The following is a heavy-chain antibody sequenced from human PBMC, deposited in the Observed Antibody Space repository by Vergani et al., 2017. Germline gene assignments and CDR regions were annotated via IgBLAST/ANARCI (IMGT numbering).Heavy chain of an antibody. D-gene: IGHD6-19*01. Sequence: QVQLVQSGAEVKKPGASVKVSCKASGYTCTSYDINWVRQATGQGLEWMGWMNAGNGNTKYSQKFQGRVTITRDTSASTAYMELSSLRSEDTAVYYCARDIAVAGGDYWGQGTLVTVSS. CDR2: MNAGNGNT. J-gene: IGHJ4*02. CDR1: GYTCTSYD. V-gene: IGHV1-3*01. CDR3: ARDIAVAGGDY.